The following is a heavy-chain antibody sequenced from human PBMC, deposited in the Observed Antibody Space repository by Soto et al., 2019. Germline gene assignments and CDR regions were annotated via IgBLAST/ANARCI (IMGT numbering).Heavy chain of an antibody. J-gene: IGHJ4*02. D-gene: IGHD6-13*01. CDR1: GFTFSSYA. CDR3: ARVAIFSSSWYGN. CDR2: IWYDGSNK. Sequence: QVQLVESGGGVVQPGRSLRLSCAASGFTFSSYAMHWVRQAPGKGLEWVAVIWYDGSNKYYADSVKGRFTISRDNSKNTLSLHLTSPRAEDIAVYYCARVAIFSSSWYGNWGQGTLVTVSS. V-gene: IGHV3-33*01.